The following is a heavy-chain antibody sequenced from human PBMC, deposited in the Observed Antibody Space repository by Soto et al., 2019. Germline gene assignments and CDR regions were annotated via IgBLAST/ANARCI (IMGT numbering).Heavy chain of an antibody. Sequence: KTSETLSLTCTVSGGSISNDNYYWSWIRQSPGKGLEWIAYIYYSGSTYYNPSLKSRVTISVDTSKNQFSLKLSSVTAADTAVYYCARGGQLWPYYFDYWGQGTLVTVSS. CDR1: GGSISNDNYY. J-gene: IGHJ4*02. V-gene: IGHV4-30-4*02. D-gene: IGHD5-18*01. CDR3: ARGGQLWPYYFDY. CDR2: IYYSGST.